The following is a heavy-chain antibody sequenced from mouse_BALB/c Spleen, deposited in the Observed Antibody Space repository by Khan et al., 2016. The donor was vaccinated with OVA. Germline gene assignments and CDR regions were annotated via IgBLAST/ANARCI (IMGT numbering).Heavy chain of an antibody. J-gene: IGHJ3*01. CDR2: IDPFNGGT. D-gene: IGHD2-13*01. V-gene: IGHV1S135*01. CDR1: GYSFTNYY. CDR3: TSLGTTGWFAY. Sequence: EVQLQQSGPELMKPGASVKISCTASGYSFTNYYIHWVKQSHGQSLEWIGYIDPFNGGTNYKQKFKGTATSTVDKSSSTAYMHLSSLTSEDSAVYYCTSLGTTGWFAYWGQGTLVTVSA.